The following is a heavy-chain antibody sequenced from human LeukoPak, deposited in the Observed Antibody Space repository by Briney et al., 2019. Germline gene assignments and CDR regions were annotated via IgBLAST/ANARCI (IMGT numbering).Heavy chain of an antibody. Sequence: ASVKVSCKASGYTFTSYAMNWVRQAPGQGLEWMGWINTSTGNPTYAQGFTGRFVFSLDTSVSTAYLQISSLKAEDTAVYYCASGGRGYYYDSSGFDYWGQGTLVTVSS. J-gene: IGHJ4*02. CDR2: INTSTGNP. CDR1: GYTFTSYA. V-gene: IGHV7-4-1*02. D-gene: IGHD3-22*01. CDR3: ASGGRGYYYDSSGFDY.